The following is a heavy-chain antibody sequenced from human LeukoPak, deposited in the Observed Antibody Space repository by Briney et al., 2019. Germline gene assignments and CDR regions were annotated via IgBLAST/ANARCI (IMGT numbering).Heavy chain of an antibody. J-gene: IGHJ4*02. V-gene: IGHV1-18*01. CDR1: GYTFTSYG. Sequence: ASVKVSCKASGYTFTSYGISWVRQAAGQGLEWRGWISAYNGNTNYAQKLQGRVTMTTDTSTSTAYMELRSLRSDDTAVYYCARKYYDILTGYYKTFDYWGQGTLVTVSS. D-gene: IGHD3-9*01. CDR3: ARKYYDILTGYYKTFDY. CDR2: ISAYNGNT.